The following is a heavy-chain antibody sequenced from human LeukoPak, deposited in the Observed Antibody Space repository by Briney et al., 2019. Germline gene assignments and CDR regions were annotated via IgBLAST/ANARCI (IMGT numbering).Heavy chain of an antibody. CDR2: IYYSGST. J-gene: IGHJ5*02. D-gene: IGHD1-26*01. CDR1: GGSISSYY. V-gene: IGHV4-59*01. Sequence: SETLSLTCTVSGGSISSYYWSWIRQPPGKGLEWIGYIYYSGSTNYNPSLKSRVTISVDTSKNQFYLKLSSVTAADTAVYYCARSRSGSYDTWGQGTLVTVSS. CDR3: ARSRSGSYDT.